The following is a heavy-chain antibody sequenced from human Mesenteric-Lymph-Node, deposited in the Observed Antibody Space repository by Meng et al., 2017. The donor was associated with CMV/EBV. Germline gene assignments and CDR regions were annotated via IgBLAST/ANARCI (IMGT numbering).Heavy chain of an antibody. D-gene: IGHD3-3*01. J-gene: IGHJ4*02. CDR1: GSTFSNYA. V-gene: IGHV3-23*01. CDR2: ITTGGGTT. Sequence: GESLKISCVGSGSTFSNYAMDWVRQAPGKGLEWVSGITTGGGTTYYADSVKGRFTISRDNSKNTLYLQMNSLRAEDTAVYYCAKGPDFWSVYQFDYWGQGTLVTVSS. CDR3: AKGPDFWSVYQFDY.